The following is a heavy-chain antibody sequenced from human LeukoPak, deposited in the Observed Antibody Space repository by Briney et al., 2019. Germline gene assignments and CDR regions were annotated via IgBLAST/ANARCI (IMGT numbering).Heavy chain of an antibody. J-gene: IGHJ4*02. CDR2: IKRDGSEK. Sequence: PGGSLRLSCAASGFTFSSYGMNWVRQAPGKGLEWVANIKRDGSEKYYVDSVKGRFTISRDNAKNSLDLQMNSLRVEDTAVYYCARLGPASSGWPESFDYWGQGTLVTVSS. CDR1: GFTFSSYG. CDR3: ARLGPASSGWPESFDY. V-gene: IGHV3-7*03. D-gene: IGHD6-19*01.